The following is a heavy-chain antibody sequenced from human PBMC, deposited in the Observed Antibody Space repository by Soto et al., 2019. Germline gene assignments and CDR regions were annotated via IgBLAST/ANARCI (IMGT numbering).Heavy chain of an antibody. J-gene: IGHJ6*03. CDR1: GFTFSNAW. CDR2: IKSKTDGGTT. V-gene: IGHV3-15*01. CDR3: TTDGCSSTSCYDWDYYYYMDV. Sequence: GGSLRLSCAASGFTFSNAWMSWVRQAPGKGLEWVGRIKSKTDGGTTDYAAPVKGRFTISRDDSKNTLYLQMNSLKTEDTAVYYCTTDGCSSTSCYDWDYYYYMDVWGKGTTVTVS. D-gene: IGHD2-2*01.